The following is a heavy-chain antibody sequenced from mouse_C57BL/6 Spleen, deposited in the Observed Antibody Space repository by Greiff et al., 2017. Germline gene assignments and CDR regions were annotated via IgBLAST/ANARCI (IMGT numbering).Heavy chain of an antibody. D-gene: IGHD1-1*01. CDR2: IYPRSGNT. Sequence: QVQLQPSGAELARPGASVKLSCKASGYTFTSYGISWVKQRTGQGLEWIGEIYPRSGNTYYNEKFKGKATLTADKSSSTAYMELRSLTSEDSAVYFCAGNYYGSSYFYWGQGTTLTVSS. CDR3: AGNYYGSSYFY. CDR1: GYTFTSYG. J-gene: IGHJ2*01. V-gene: IGHV1-81*01.